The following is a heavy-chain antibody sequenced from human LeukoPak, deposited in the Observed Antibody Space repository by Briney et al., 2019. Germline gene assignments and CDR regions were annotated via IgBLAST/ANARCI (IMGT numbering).Heavy chain of an antibody. CDR1: GLTLSDYY. CDR2: ISRSSDNT. V-gene: IGHV3-11*01. J-gene: IGHJ4*02. D-gene: IGHD3-10*01. Sequence: PGGSLRLSCAVSGLTLSDYYMSWIRQVPGKGLEFVSYISRSSDNTYYADSVKGRFTISRDNAKNSLYLQMSSLRADDTAVYYCVRGHTIIQYWGQGTLVTVSS. CDR3: VRGHTIIQY.